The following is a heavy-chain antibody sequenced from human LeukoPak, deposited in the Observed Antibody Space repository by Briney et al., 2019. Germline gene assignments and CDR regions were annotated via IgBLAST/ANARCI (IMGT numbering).Heavy chain of an antibody. CDR2: ISRSGSIT. J-gene: IGHJ4*02. Sequence: GRSLRLSCAASGFAFSTYEMNWVRQAPGKGLEWISYISRSGSITNYADSVKGRFTISRDDDRNSLSLEMSGLRVEDSAVYFCARGMLNIFWGQGTRVAVSS. V-gene: IGHV3-48*03. CDR1: GFAFSTYE. CDR3: ARGMLNIF. D-gene: IGHD2/OR15-2a*01.